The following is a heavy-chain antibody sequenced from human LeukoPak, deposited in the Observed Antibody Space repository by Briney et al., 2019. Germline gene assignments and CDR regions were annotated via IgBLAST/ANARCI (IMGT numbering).Heavy chain of an antibody. D-gene: IGHD2-2*01. J-gene: IGHJ4*02. CDR1: GHTFTGYY. CDR2: INPNSGGT. V-gene: IGHV1-2*06. Sequence: ASVKVSCXASGHTFTGYYMHWVRQAPGQGLEWMGRINPNSGGTNYAQKFQGRVTMTRDTSISTAYMELSRLRSDDTAVYYCARGYCSSTSCLAYFDYWGQGTLVTVSS. CDR3: ARGYCSSTSCLAYFDY.